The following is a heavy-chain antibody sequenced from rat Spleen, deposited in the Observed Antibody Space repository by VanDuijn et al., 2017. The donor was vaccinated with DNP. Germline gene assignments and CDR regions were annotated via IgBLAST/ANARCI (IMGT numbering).Heavy chain of an antibody. V-gene: IGHV5-7*01. CDR3: ATGAILQWFTY. D-gene: IGHD2-5*01. J-gene: IGHJ3*01. Sequence: EVQLVESGGGLVQPGRSLKLSCAASGFTFTYYYIAWVRQAPTKGLEWVATMSSDGRRYYYRDSVKGRFKISRNIAMSTLYLQMDSLRSEDTATYYCATGAILQWFTYWGQGTLVTVSS. CDR1: GFTFTYYY. CDR2: MSSDGRRY.